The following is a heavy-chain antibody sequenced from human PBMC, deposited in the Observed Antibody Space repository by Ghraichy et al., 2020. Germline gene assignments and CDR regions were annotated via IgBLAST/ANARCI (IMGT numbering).Heavy chain of an antibody. J-gene: IGHJ5*02. V-gene: IGHV4-34*01. CDR1: GGSFSGFY. CDR3: ARGARYDILTGYPNLEYNWFDP. D-gene: IGHD3-9*01. Sequence: SETLSLTCAVYGGSFSGFYWSWIRQPPGKGLDWIGEINHSGSTNYNPSLKSRVTMSVDTSKNQFSLKLSSVTAADTAVYYCARGARYDILTGYPNLEYNWFDPWGQGTLVTVSS. CDR2: INHSGST.